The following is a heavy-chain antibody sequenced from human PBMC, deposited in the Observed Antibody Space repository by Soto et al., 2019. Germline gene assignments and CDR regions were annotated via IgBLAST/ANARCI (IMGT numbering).Heavy chain of an antibody. V-gene: IGHV2-5*01. CDR1: GFSLSTSGVA. CDR2: IYWNDDK. D-gene: IGHD5-12*01. Sequence: QITLKESGPTLVKPTQTLTLTCTFSGFSLSTSGVAVGWIRQPPGKALEWLALIYWNDDKSYSPSLKSRLTITQDNSKNQLVLTMTNMDPVDTATYYCAHRRVPDGGYGWLDPWGQGTLVTVSS. J-gene: IGHJ5*02. CDR3: AHRRVPDGGYGWLDP.